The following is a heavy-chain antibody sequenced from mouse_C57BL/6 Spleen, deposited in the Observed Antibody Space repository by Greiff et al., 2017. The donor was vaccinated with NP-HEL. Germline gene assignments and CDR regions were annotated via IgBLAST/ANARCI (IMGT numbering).Heavy chain of an antibody. V-gene: IGHV2-5*01. CDR2: IWRGGSK. J-gene: IGHJ4*01. D-gene: IGHD1-1*01. Sequence: VKVVESGPGLVQPSQSLSITCTVSGFSLTSYGVHWVRQSPGKGLEWLGVIWRGGSKDYNAAYMSRLCITKDNSKSQSFFKINSLQAYDTAIYYCAKNGLRLVYYAMDYWGQGTSVTVSS. CDR3: AKNGLRLVYYAMDY. CDR1: GFSLTSYG.